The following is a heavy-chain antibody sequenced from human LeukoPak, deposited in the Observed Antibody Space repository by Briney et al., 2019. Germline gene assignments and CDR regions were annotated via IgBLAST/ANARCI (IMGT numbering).Heavy chain of an antibody. CDR1: GYTFTGYY. V-gene: IGHV1-2*04. CDR2: INLNNGGT. Sequence: ASVKVSCKASGYTFTGYYMHWVRQAPGQGLEWMGWINLNNGGTNYAQKFQGWVTMTRDTSITTAYMELSRLRSDDTAVYYCARDRTTGTHPQDYWGQGTLVTVSS. J-gene: IGHJ4*02. CDR3: ARDRTTGTHPQDY. D-gene: IGHD1-1*01.